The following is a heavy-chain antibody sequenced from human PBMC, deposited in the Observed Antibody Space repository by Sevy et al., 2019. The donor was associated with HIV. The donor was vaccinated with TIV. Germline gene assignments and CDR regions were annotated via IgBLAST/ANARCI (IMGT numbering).Heavy chain of an antibody. CDR1: GFTFGSYA. V-gene: IGHV3-23*01. CDR2: MSVTGGSI. Sequence: GESLKISCVGSGFTFGSYAMSWVRQAPGKGLEWVSGMSVTGGSIFYADSVKGRFTISRDNSQNSLFLQMNSLRADDTAVYYCAKDQGAMKYYFDYWGQGTLVTVSS. CDR3: AKDQGAMKYYFDY. J-gene: IGHJ4*02.